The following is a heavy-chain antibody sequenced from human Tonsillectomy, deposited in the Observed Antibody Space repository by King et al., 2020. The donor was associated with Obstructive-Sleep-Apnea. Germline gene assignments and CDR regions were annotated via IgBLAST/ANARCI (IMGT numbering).Heavy chain of an antibody. V-gene: IGHV3-72*01. J-gene: IGHJ4*02. CDR2: ITNKDNKYTT. CDR3: AKDLGSPIVGTQ. CDR1: GFTFSEHY. D-gene: IGHD1-26*01. Sequence: VQLVESGGGLVQTGGSLRLSCAASGFTFSEHYMDWVRQAPGKGPEWVGRITNKDNKYTTEYAASVKGRFTISRDDSQNSLYLQMNSLRTEDTAVYYCAKDLGSPIVGTQWGQGTPVTV.